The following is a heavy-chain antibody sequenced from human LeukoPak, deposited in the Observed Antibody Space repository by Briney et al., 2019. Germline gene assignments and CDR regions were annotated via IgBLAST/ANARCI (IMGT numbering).Heavy chain of an antibody. V-gene: IGHV1-18*01. Sequence: ASVKVSCKASGYTFTSYGISWVRQAPGQGLEWKGWISAYNGNTNYAQKLQGRVTMTTDTSTSTAYMELRSLRSDDTAVYYCARDGGLYCSGGSCYSYYYYYYMDVWGKGTTVTVSS. CDR1: GYTFTSYG. CDR3: ARDGGLYCSGGSCYSYYYYYYMDV. CDR2: ISAYNGNT. D-gene: IGHD2-15*01. J-gene: IGHJ6*03.